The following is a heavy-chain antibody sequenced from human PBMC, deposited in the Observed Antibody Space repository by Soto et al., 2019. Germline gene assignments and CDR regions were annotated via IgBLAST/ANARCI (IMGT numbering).Heavy chain of an antibody. D-gene: IGHD1-26*01. CDR3: AHNLGGSYWYYYYGIDV. Sequence: QITLKESGPTLVKPTQTLTLTCTFSGFSLSTSGVGVGWIRQPPGKALEWLALIYWDDDKRYSPSLKSRLTITKDTPKNQVGLTIANMGPVDTATYYCAHNLGGSYWYYYYGIDVLGQGTTVTLSS. V-gene: IGHV2-5*02. CDR2: IYWDDDK. J-gene: IGHJ6*02. CDR1: GFSLSTSGVG.